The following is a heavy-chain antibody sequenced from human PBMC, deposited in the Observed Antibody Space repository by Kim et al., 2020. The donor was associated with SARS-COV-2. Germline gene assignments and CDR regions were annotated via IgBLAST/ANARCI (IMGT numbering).Heavy chain of an antibody. J-gene: IGHJ4*02. V-gene: IGHV3-11*01. CDR3: ARGTGYGWGYYDH. Sequence: GGSLRLSCAASGFGFSDYYMGWIRQAPGKGLEWVLYISSSGRTIYYVDSVKGRFTISRDNAKNSLFLQMNSLRADDTAVYYCARGTGYGWGYYDHWGQGTLVTVSS. D-gene: IGHD3-10*01. CDR2: ISSSGRTI. CDR1: GFGFSDYY.